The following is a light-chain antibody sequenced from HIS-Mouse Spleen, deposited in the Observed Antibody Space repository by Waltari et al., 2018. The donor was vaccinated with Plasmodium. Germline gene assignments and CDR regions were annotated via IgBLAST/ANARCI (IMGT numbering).Light chain of an antibody. Sequence: AIRMTQSPSSFSASTGDRVTINCRASQGISSYLAWYQQKPGKAPKLLIYAASTLQSGVPSRFSGSGPGTDFTLTISCLQSEDFATYYCQQYYSYLLTFGGGTKVEIK. CDR3: QQYYSYLLT. CDR1: QGISSY. V-gene: IGKV1-8*01. CDR2: AAS. J-gene: IGKJ4*01.